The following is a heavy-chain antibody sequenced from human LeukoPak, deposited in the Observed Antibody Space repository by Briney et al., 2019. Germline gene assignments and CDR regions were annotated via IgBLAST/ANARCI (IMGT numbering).Heavy chain of an antibody. CDR2: IYHSGST. D-gene: IGHD3-22*01. V-gene: IGHV4-38-2*02. J-gene: IGHJ3*02. CDR3: ARDGRGMIVVVGDALDI. Sequence: PSETLSLTCTVSGYSISSGYYWGWIRQPPGKGLEWIGSIYHSGSTYYNPSLKSRVTISVDTSKNQFSLKLSSVTAADTAVYYCARDGRGMIVVVGDALDIWGQGTMVTVSS. CDR1: GYSISSGYY.